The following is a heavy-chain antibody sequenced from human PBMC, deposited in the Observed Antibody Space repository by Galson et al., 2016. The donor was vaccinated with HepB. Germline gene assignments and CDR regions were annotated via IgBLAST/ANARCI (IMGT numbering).Heavy chain of an antibody. V-gene: IGHV4-59*12. CDR3: AGGRLRWGIIAAATPKVHAFEI. J-gene: IGHJ3*02. CDR1: GGSISSYY. D-gene: IGHD2-15*01. Sequence: SETLSLTCTVSGGSISSYYWSWIRQPPGKGLEWIGYIYYSGSTNYNPSLKSRVTISVDTSKNQFSLKLSSVTAADTAVYYCAGGRLRWGIIAAATPKVHAFEIWGQGRMGTVSS. CDR2: IYYSGST.